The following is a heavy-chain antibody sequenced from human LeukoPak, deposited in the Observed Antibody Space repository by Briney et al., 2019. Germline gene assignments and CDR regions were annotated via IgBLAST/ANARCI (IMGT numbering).Heavy chain of an antibody. V-gene: IGHV1-46*01. CDR2: INPSGGST. CDR3: ARDADIVVVPAATLDY. Sequence: ASVKVSCKASGYTFTSYYMHWVRQAPGQGLEWMGIINPSGGSTSYAQKFQGRVTMTRDTSTSTVYMELSSLRSEDTAVYYCARDADIVVVPAATLDYWGQGTLVTVSS. CDR1: GYTFTSYY. J-gene: IGHJ4*02. D-gene: IGHD2-2*01.